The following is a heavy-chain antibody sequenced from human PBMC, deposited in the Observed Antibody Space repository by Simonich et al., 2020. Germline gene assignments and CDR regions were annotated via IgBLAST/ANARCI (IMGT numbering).Heavy chain of an antibody. CDR1: GYTFTSYG. D-gene: IGHD2-15*01. CDR2: ISAYNSNT. CDR3: ARASRGTWWYYYFDY. Sequence: QVQLVQSGAEVKKPGASVKVSCTASGYTFTSYGISWVRQAPGQGLEWMGWISAYNSNTNYAQKRQGRVTMTTDTSTSTAYMELRSLRSDDTAVYYCARASRGTWWYYYFDYWGQGTLVTVSS. J-gene: IGHJ4*02. V-gene: IGHV1-18*01.